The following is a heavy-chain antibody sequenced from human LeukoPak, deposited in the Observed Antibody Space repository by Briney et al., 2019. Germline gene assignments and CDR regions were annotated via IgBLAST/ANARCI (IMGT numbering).Heavy chain of an antibody. CDR1: GGSISSGSYY. D-gene: IGHD1-26*01. CDR3: ARSFDRPGIVGATYQH. CDR2: IYTTGST. V-gene: IGHV4-61*02. Sequence: SETLSLTCTVSGGSISSGSYYWSWIRQPAGKGLEWIARIYTTGSTNYNPSLKSLVTIPVDTSKNQFSLKLSSVTAADTAVYYCARSFDRPGIVGATYQHWGQGTLVTVSS. J-gene: IGHJ1*01.